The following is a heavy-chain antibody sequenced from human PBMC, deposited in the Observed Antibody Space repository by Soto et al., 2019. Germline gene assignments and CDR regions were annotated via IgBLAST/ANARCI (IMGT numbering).Heavy chain of an antibody. Sequence: ASETLSLTCTVSGGSIGSGGYYWSWIRQHPGKGLEWIGYIYDTESAYYNPSLKSRVSISMDTSENHFAMRLTSVTAADSAVYYCARASSSSSAADYWGQGLQVTVSS. CDR1: GGSIGSGGYY. V-gene: IGHV4-31*03. CDR2: IYDTESA. J-gene: IGHJ4*02. D-gene: IGHD6-6*01. CDR3: ARASSSSSAADY.